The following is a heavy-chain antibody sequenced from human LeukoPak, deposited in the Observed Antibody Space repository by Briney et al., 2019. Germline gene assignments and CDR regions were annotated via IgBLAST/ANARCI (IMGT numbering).Heavy chain of an antibody. J-gene: IGHJ6*03. CDR2: ISGSGGST. Sequence: PGGSLRLSWAASGFTFSSYGMSWVRQAPGKGLEWVSAISGSGGSTYYADSVKGRFTISRDNSKNTLNLQMNSLRAEDTALYYCAKGGASYYYYYYYMDVWGKGTTVTISS. D-gene: IGHD3-16*01. CDR3: AKGGASYYYYYYYMDV. V-gene: IGHV3-23*01. CDR1: GFTFSSYG.